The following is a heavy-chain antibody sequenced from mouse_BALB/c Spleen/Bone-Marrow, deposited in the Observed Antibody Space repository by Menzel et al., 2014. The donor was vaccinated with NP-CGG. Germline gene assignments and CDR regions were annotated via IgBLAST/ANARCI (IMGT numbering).Heavy chain of an antibody. Sequence: EVMLVESGGGLVQPGGSLRLSCTVSGFDFSRYWMSWVRQAPGEGLQWIGEINPESSTINYTPSLKDKFIISRDNAKNTLYLQMSKVRSEDTALYYCTRLTYYGLTDYWGQGTTLTVSS. D-gene: IGHD1-2*01. J-gene: IGHJ2*01. CDR2: INPESSTI. CDR3: TRLTYYGLTDY. V-gene: IGHV4-1*02. CDR1: GFDFSRYW.